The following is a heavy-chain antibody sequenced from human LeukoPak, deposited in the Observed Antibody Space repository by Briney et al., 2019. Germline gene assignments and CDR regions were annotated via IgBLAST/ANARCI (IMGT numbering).Heavy chain of an antibody. J-gene: IGHJ5*02. CDR1: GGSISSGGYS. D-gene: IGHD3-22*01. CDR2: IYHSGST. CDR3: ARGRRYYYDSSGYPRWFDP. V-gene: IGHV4-30-2*01. Sequence: SETLSLTCAVSGGSISSGGYSWSWIRQPPGKGLEWIGYIYHSGSTYYNPSLKSRVTISVDRSKNQFSLKLSSVTAADTAVYYCARGRRYYYDSSGYPRWFDPWGQGTLVTVSS.